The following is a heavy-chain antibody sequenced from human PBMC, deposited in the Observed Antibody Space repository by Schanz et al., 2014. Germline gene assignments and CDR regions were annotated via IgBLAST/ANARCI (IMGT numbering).Heavy chain of an antibody. CDR1: GFSLNTYG. Sequence: QAQLMESGGGVVQPGTSLILSCSVSGFSLNTYGIHWFRQPAGKGLEWVSAISGSGGSTYYADSVKGRFTISRDNSKNTLYLQMNRLRTEDTAVYYCTREIEGTFYLDSSGWVAPDNWGQGTLVNGSS. CDR2: ISGSGGST. D-gene: IGHD3-22*01. CDR3: TREIEGTFYLDSSGWVAPDN. V-gene: IGHV3-NL1*01. J-gene: IGHJ4*02.